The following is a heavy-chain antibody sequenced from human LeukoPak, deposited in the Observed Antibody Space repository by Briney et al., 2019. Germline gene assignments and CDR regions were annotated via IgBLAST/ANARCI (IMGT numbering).Heavy chain of an antibody. J-gene: IGHJ4*02. CDR2: IKQDGNEE. CDR3: ARDGPIAVAGIYFDY. CDR1: GFTFSSYW. Sequence: GGSLRLSCEASGFTFSSYWMSWVRQAPGKGLEWVANIKQDGNEEYYVDSVKGRFTISRDNAKNSLYLEMNSLRAEDTAVYYCARDGPIAVAGIYFDYWGQGTLVTVSS. V-gene: IGHV3-7*01. D-gene: IGHD6-19*01.